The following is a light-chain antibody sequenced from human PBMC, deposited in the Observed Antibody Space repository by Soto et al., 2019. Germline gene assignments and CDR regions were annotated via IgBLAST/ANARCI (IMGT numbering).Light chain of an antibody. CDR2: LGS. Sequence: DIVMTQSPFSLAVTPGESASISCRSSQSLLHRNGKNYLDCYLQKPGQSPQLLIYLGSSRASGVPDRVSGSGSGTEFTLTISSLQSEDFAVYYCQQYHKWPPFTFGGGTKVEIK. CDR3: QQYHKWPPFT. J-gene: IGKJ4*01. V-gene: IGKV2-28*01. CDR1: QSLLHRNGKNY.